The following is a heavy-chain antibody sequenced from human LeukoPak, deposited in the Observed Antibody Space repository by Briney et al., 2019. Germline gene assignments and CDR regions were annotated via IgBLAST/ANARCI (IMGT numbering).Heavy chain of an antibody. J-gene: IGHJ4*02. CDR1: GYTFTGHS. V-gene: IGHV1-2*02. CDR2: IKPNSGGT. CDR3: ARGPHGRIYDILTGFDY. D-gene: IGHD3-9*01. Sequence: ASVKVSCKASGYTFTGHSMYWVRQAPGQGLEWMGWIKPNSGGTNYAQKFQGRVTMTRDTSISTACMELSRLRSDDTAVYYCARGPHGRIYDILTGFDYWGQGTLVTVSS.